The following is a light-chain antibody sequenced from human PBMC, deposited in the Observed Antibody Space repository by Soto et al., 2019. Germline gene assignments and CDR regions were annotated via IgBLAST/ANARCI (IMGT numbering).Light chain of an antibody. Sequence: EIVLTQSAGSLSLSPGERATLSCRASQSVSSSYLAWYQQKPGQAPRLLIYGASSRATGIPDRFSGSGSGTDFTLTISRLEPEDFAVYYCQQYGSSASITFGQGTRLEIK. V-gene: IGKV3-20*01. CDR3: QQYGSSASIT. CDR2: GAS. CDR1: QSVSSSY. J-gene: IGKJ5*01.